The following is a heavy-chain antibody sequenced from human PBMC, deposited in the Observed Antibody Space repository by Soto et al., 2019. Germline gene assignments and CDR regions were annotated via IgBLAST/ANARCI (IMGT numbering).Heavy chain of an antibody. Sequence: QVQLVQSGAEVKKPGASVKVSCKASGYTFTSYYMHWVRQAPGQGLEWMGIINPSGGSTSYAQKFQGRVTMTTDTSTRTVYLELSSLRSEDTAVYYCSRDSGYERWAAAGTTSFDIWGQGTMVTVSS. D-gene: IGHD5-12*01. CDR1: GYTFTSYY. J-gene: IGHJ3*02. V-gene: IGHV1-46*01. CDR3: SRDSGYERWAAAGTTSFDI. CDR2: INPSGGST.